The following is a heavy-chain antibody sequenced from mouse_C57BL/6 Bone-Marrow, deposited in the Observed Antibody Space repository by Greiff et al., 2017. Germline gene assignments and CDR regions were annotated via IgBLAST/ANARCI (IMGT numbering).Heavy chain of an antibody. Sequence: VQLQQSGAELARPGASVKLSCKASGYTFTSYGISWVKQRTGQGLEWIGEIYPRSGNTYYNEKFKGKATLTADKSSSTAYMELRSLTSEDSAVYFCARKLIAYWGQGTLVTVSA. V-gene: IGHV1-81*01. J-gene: IGHJ3*01. CDR2: IYPRSGNT. CDR1: GYTFTSYG. CDR3: ARKLIAY.